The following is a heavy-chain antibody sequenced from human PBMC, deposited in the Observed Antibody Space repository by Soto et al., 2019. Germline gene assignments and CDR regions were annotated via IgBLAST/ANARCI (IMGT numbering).Heavy chain of an antibody. V-gene: IGHV3-30-3*01. CDR3: AREYSDGWFDP. CDR2: ISYDGSNK. D-gene: IGHD2-21*01. Sequence: QVQLVESGGGVVQPGRSLRLSCAASGFTFSIYAMHWVRQAPGKGLEWVAVISYDGSNKYYADSVKGRFTISRDNSKNTEYLQTNSLRAEDSAVYYCAREYSDGWFDPWGQGTQVTVSS. CDR1: GFTFSIYA. J-gene: IGHJ5*02.